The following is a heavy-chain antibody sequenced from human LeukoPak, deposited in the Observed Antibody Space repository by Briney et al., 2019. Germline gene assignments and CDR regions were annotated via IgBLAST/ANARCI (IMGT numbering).Heavy chain of an antibody. CDR3: ASDRVLLWFGELNY. V-gene: IGHV3-30-3*01. Sequence: PGGSLRLSCAASGFTFSSYAMHWVRQAPGKGLEWVAVTSYDGSNKYYADSVKGRFTISRDNSKNTLYLQMNSLRAEDTAVYYCASDRVLLWFGELNYWGQGTLVTVSS. D-gene: IGHD3-10*01. CDR2: TSYDGSNK. J-gene: IGHJ4*02. CDR1: GFTFSSYA.